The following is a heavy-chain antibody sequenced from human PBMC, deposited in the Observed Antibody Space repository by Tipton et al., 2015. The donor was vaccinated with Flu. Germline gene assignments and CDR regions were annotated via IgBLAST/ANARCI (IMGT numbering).Heavy chain of an antibody. V-gene: IGHV4-39*01. Sequence: GLVKPSETLSLNCSVSSGSIRITNYFCAWIRQPPGKRLELIGSIYPTGTTYYNPSLKSRVTISVDTSKSQFSLMLKSVTAADTAVYYCARLSYYDVDLKNFYFDYWGQGALVTVSS. CDR1: SGSIRITNYF. CDR2: IYPTGTT. D-gene: IGHD3-10*02. J-gene: IGHJ4*02. CDR3: ARLSYYDVDLKNFYFDY.